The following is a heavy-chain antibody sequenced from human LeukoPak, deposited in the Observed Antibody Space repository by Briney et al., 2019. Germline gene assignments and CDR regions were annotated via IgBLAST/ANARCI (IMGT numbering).Heavy chain of an antibody. D-gene: IGHD6-13*01. CDR2: IKQDGSEK. V-gene: IGHV3-7*03. Sequence: GGSLRLSCAASGFTFSSYWMSWVRQAPGKGLEWVANIKQDGSEKYYVDSVKGRFTISRDNAKNTLYLQMNSLRAEDTAVYYCAKGPSSRIVNWFDPWGQGTLVTVSS. J-gene: IGHJ5*02. CDR3: AKGPSSRIVNWFDP. CDR1: GFTFSSYW.